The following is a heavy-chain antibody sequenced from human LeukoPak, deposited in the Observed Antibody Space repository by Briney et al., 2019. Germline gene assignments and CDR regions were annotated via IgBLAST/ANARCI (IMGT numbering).Heavy chain of an antibody. Sequence: GGSLRLSCAASGFTFSNYWMHWVRQAPGKGPVWVSRINTDGNITTYADSVKGRFSISRDNAKNALYLQMNSLRAEDTAVYYCAKRAARGAAAITGKVDYWGQGTLVTVSS. V-gene: IGHV3-74*01. D-gene: IGHD2-2*02. CDR3: AKRAARGAAAITGKVDY. CDR1: GFTFSNYW. J-gene: IGHJ4*02. CDR2: INTDGNIT.